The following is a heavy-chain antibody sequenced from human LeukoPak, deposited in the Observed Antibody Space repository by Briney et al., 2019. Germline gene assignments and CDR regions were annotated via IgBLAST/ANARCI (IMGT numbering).Heavy chain of an antibody. CDR1: GGSISSSSYY. D-gene: IGHD5-18*01. J-gene: IGHJ4*02. V-gene: IGHV4-39*01. CDR3: ARHRSGYSYGYGHDY. CDR2: IYYSGST. Sequence: SETLSLTCTVSGGSISSSSYYWGWIRQPPGKGLEWIGSIYYSGSTYYNPFLKSRVTISVDTSKNQFSLKLSSATAADTAVYYCARHRSGYSYGYGHDYWGQGTLVTVSS.